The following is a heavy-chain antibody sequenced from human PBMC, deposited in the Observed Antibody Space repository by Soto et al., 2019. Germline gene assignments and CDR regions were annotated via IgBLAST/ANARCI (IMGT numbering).Heavy chain of an antibody. Sequence: GASVKVSCKASGGTFSSYAISWVRQAPGQGLEWMGGIIPIFGTANYAQKFQGRVTITADESTSTAYMELSSLRSEDTAVYYCARAMEWLSHLYYFDYWGQGTLVTVS. D-gene: IGHD3-3*01. CDR3: ARAMEWLSHLYYFDY. V-gene: IGHV1-69*13. CDR1: GGTFSSYA. J-gene: IGHJ4*02. CDR2: IIPIFGTA.